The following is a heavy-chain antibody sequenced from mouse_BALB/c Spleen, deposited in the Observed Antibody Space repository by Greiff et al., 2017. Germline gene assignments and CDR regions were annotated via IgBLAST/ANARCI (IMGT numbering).Heavy chain of an antibody. D-gene: IGHD2-1*01. V-gene: IGHV6-6*02. CDR2: IRLKSNNYAT. J-gene: IGHJ3*01. CDR3: TRFYGNYAWFAY. CDR1: GFTFSNYW. Sequence: EVKLQESGGGLVQPGGSMKLSCVASGFTFSNYWMNWVRQSPEKGLEWVAEIRLKSNNYATHYAESVKGRFTISRDDSKSSVYLQMNNLRAEDTGIYYCTRFYGNYAWFAYWGQGTLVTVSA.